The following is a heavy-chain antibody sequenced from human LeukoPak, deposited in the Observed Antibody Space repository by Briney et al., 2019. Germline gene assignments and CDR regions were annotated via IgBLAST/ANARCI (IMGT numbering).Heavy chain of an antibody. CDR3: ARGDIVL. V-gene: IGHV3-74*01. CDR1: GFTFTSYA. Sequence: GGSLRLSCAASGFTFTSYAMHWVRQAPGKGLVWVSRINNDGSSTNYADSVKGRFTISRDNAKNTVYLQMNSLRAEDTAVYYCARGDIVLWGQGTLVTVSS. CDR2: INNDGSST. J-gene: IGHJ4*02. D-gene: IGHD5-12*01.